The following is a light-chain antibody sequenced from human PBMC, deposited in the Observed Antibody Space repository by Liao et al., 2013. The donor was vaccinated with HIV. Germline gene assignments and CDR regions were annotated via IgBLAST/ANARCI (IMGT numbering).Light chain of an antibody. CDR1: NIGGKS. CDR2: SDR. V-gene: IGLV3-21*04. Sequence: SYVLTQPSSVSVAPGKTATITCGGNNIGGKSVHWYQQKPGQAPVLVIYSDRDRPSGIPERFSGSTSENTATLTISRAEAGDEADYFCQVWDSSSDHVVFGGGTKLTVL. J-gene: IGLJ3*02. CDR3: QVWDSSSDHVV.